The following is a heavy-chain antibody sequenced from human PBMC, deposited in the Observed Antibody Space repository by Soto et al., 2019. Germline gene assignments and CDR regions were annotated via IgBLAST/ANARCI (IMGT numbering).Heavy chain of an antibody. CDR3: ARHSDDILTGLTYYYDGMDV. CDR2: IYPGDSDT. V-gene: IGHV5-51*01. Sequence: GESLKISCKGSGYSFTSYWIGWVRQMPGKGLEWMGIIYPGDSDTRYSPSFQGQVTISADKSISTAYLQWSSLKSSDTAMYYFARHSDDILTGLTYYYDGMDVWGQGTTVTVSS. J-gene: IGHJ6*02. D-gene: IGHD3-9*01. CDR1: GYSFTSYW.